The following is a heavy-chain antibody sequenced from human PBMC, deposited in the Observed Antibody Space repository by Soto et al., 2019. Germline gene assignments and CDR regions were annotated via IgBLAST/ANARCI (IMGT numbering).Heavy chain of an antibody. CDR2: IYYSGST. J-gene: IGHJ4*02. Sequence: QVQLQESGPGLVKPSETLSLTCTVSGGSISSYYWSWIRQPPGKGLEWIGYIYYSGSTNYNPSLKSRVTISVDTSKNQFSLELSSVTAADTAVYYCACLLGTLDYWGQGTLVTVSS. D-gene: IGHD2-8*01. CDR3: ACLLGTLDY. V-gene: IGHV4-59*01. CDR1: GGSISSYY.